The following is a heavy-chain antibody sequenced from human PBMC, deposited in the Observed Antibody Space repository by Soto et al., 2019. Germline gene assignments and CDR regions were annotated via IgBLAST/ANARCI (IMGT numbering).Heavy chain of an antibody. CDR3: ARGHVLRFLEWLYDGMDV. Sequence: SSVKVSCKASGYTFTSYGISWVRQAPGQGLEWMGWISAYNGNTNYAQKLQGRVTMTTDTSTSTAYMELRSLRSDDTAVYYCARGHVLRFLEWLYDGMDVWGQGTTVTVSS. CDR2: ISAYNGNT. D-gene: IGHD3-3*01. J-gene: IGHJ6*02. CDR1: GYTFTSYG. V-gene: IGHV1-18*04.